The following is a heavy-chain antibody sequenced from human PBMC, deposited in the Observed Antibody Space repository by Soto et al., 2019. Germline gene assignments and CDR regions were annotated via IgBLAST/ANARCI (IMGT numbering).Heavy chain of an antibody. CDR1: GGTFSNYA. J-gene: IGHJ5*02. V-gene: IGHV1-69*15. CDR3: AKDGCADGYFGNWLDP. CDR2: IIPIFGTT. Sequence: QVHLVQSGAEVKTPGSSVNVSCKASGGTFSNYAITWVRQAPGQGLEWVGRIIPIFGTTNVAQQLQSRVTITADESTTTAYMELSGLRSDDTAVYYCAKDGCADGYFGNWLDPWGQGTLVTVSS. D-gene: IGHD5-12*01.